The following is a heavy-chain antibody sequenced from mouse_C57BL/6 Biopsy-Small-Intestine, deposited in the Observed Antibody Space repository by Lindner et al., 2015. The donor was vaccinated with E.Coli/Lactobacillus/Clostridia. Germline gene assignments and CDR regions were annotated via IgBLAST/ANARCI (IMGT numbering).Heavy chain of an antibody. Sequence: VQLQESGGGLVKPGGSLKLSCAASGFTFSDYGMRWVRQAPEKGLEWVAYISSGSSTIYYADTVKGRFTISRDNAKNTLFLQMTSLRSEDTAMYYCARPHYYAMDYWGQGTSVTVSS. J-gene: IGHJ4*01. CDR2: ISSGSSTI. CDR1: GFTFSDYG. V-gene: IGHV5-17*01. CDR3: ARPHYYAMDY.